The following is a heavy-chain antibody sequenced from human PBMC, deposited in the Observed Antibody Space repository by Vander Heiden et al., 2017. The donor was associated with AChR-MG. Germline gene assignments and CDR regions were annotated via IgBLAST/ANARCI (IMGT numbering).Heavy chain of an antibody. J-gene: IGHJ5*02. D-gene: IGHD3-16*01. CDR1: GYSISSGYY. CDR3: ARDRSGGIMITFGGFDP. Sequence: QVQLQESGPGLVKPSETLSLTCAVPGYSISSGYYWGWIRQPPGKGLEWIGSIYHSGSTYYNPSLKSRVTISVDTSKNQFSLKLSSVTAADTAVYYCARDRSGGIMITFGGFDPWGQGTLVTVSS. V-gene: IGHV4-38-2*02. CDR2: IYHSGST.